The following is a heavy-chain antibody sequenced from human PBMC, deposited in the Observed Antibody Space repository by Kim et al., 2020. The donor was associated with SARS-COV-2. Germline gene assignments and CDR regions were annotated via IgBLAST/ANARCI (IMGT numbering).Heavy chain of an antibody. Sequence: YAPSVKGRFTVSRDNSRNSLFLQMNSLQSEDTAVYFWARDTAAAMDVWGQGTTVTVSS. V-gene: IGHV3-72*01. J-gene: IGHJ6*02. D-gene: IGHD6-25*01. CDR3: ARDTAAAMDV.